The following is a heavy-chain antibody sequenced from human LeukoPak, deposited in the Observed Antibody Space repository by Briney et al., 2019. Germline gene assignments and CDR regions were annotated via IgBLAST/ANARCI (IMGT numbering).Heavy chain of an antibody. CDR1: GYKFTDYY. V-gene: IGHV1-2*02. J-gene: IGHJ3*02. Sequence: AASVKVSCKASGYKFTDYYLHWVRQAPGQGLEWMGWINPNTGDTNYARNFQGRVTMTRDTSISTAYMELSSLRSEDTALYSCARDVRHAFDIWGQGTMVVVSS. CDR2: INPNTGDT. CDR3: ARDVRHAFDI.